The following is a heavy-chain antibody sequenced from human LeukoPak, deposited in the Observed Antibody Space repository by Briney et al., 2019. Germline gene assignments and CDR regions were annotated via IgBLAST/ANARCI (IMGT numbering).Heavy chain of an antibody. CDR2: ICSSGTYI. J-gene: IGHJ6*02. CDR3: ARERVDYGDWSRYYHYGMDV. D-gene: IGHD4-17*01. Sequence: GGSLRLSCAASGFTFSSSSINWVRQAPGKGLEWVSSICSSGTYIDYADSVKGRFTISRDNAKNSLYLQMNGLRAEDTGVYYCARERVDYGDWSRYYHYGMDVWGQGTTVTVTS. V-gene: IGHV3-21*01. CDR1: GFTFSSSS.